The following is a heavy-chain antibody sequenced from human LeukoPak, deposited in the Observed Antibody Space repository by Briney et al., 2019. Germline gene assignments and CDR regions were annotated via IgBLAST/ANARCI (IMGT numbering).Heavy chain of an antibody. D-gene: IGHD7-27*01. CDR2: IWHDGSNK. J-gene: IGHJ6*03. CDR3: AKDGDAGTSYYFYYMDV. CDR1: GFTFSDYG. Sequence: PGGSLRLSCAASGFTFSDYGMHWVRQAPGKGLEGVAVIWHDGSNKYYADSVQGRFTISRDSSKNTLYLQMNSLRAEDTAVYYCAKDGDAGTSYYFYYMDVWGKGTTVTVSS. V-gene: IGHV3-33*06.